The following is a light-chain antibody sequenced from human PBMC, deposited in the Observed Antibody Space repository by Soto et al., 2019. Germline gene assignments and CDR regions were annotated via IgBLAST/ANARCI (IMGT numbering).Light chain of an antibody. CDR3: QQYGTSRWT. CDR2: GAS. J-gene: IGKJ1*01. CDR1: QSVSSSY. Sequence: EIVLTQSPGTLSLSPGERATLSCRASQSVSSSYLAWYQQKPGQAPRLLIYGASSRATGIPDRFSGSGSGTDFTLTISSLEPGDFAVYYCQQYGTSRWTFGQGTKVEIK. V-gene: IGKV3-20*01.